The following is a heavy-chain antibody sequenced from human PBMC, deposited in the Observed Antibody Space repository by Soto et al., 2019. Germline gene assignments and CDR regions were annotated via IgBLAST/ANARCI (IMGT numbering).Heavy chain of an antibody. Sequence: GGSLRLSCAASGFTFSSYAMHWVRQAPGKGLEWVAVISYDGSNKYYADSVKGRFTISRDNSKNTLYLQMNSLRAEDTAVYYCARDRDNWTDGRYYYYGMDVWGQGTTVTVSS. V-gene: IGHV3-30-3*01. D-gene: IGHD1-1*01. CDR1: GFTFSSYA. J-gene: IGHJ6*02. CDR2: ISYDGSNK. CDR3: ARDRDNWTDGRYYYYGMDV.